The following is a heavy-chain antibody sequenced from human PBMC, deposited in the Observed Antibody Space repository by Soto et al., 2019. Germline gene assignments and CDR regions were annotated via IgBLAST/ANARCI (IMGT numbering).Heavy chain of an antibody. V-gene: IGHV3-7*01. Sequence: LRLSCAAAGFTFRTYLQNWVRQAPGKGLEGVAKINQDGSVKDYVDSVSGVFIISRDNVKNSLFLQMNSLRAEDTALYYCVRFPFFDTSDQVYWCQGTLVTVSS. CDR2: INQDGSVK. CDR3: VRFPFFDTSDQVY. D-gene: IGHD3-22*01. CDR1: GFTFRTYL. J-gene: IGHJ4*02.